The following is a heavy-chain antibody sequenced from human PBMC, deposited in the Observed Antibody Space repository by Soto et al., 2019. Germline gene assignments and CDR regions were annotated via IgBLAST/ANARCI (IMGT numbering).Heavy chain of an antibody. J-gene: IGHJ3*02. CDR2: IYNRGTP. D-gene: IGHD2-8*01. CDR1: GDSISSVNYF. V-gene: IGHV4-30-4*01. CDR3: AREVNVVALSDAFYI. Sequence: QVQLQESGPGLVKPSQTLSLICTVSGDSISSVNYFWSWIRQPPGQGLEWIGYIYNRGTPYYNPSLKSRVTISLDTSKDRFSLDMFSVTAADTAVYYCAREVNVVALSDAFYIWGQGTMVTFSS.